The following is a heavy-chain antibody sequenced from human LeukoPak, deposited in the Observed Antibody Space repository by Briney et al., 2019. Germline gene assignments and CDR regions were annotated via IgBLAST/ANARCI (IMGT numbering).Heavy chain of an antibody. D-gene: IGHD2-15*01. CDR1: GFTFSSYA. Sequence: GGTLRLSCAASGFTFSSYAMHWVRQAPGKGLEWVAVISYDGSNKYYADSVKGRFTISRDNSKNTLYLQMNSLRAEDTAVYYCGSPIVVVVAATLMDVWGKGTTVTVSS. CDR3: GSPIVVVVAATLMDV. V-gene: IGHV3-30*04. CDR2: ISYDGSNK. J-gene: IGHJ6*04.